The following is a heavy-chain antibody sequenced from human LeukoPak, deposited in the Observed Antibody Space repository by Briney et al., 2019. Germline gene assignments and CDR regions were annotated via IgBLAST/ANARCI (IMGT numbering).Heavy chain of an antibody. CDR2: ISYDGSNK. CDR3: ARDRIAARSYDYGMDV. J-gene: IGHJ6*02. CDR1: GFTFSSYA. V-gene: IGHV3-30-3*01. D-gene: IGHD6-6*01. Sequence: PGGSLRLSCAASGFTFSSYAMHWVRQAPGKGLEWVAVISYDGSNKYYADSVKGRFTISRDNSKNTLYLQMNSLRAEDTAVYYCARDRIAARSYDYGMDVWDQGTTVTVSS.